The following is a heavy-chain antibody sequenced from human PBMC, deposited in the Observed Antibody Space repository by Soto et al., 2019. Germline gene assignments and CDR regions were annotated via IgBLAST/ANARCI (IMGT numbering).Heavy chain of an antibody. CDR3: SGDGLRRWSGYSLDS. V-gene: IGHV3-30-3*01. Sequence: QVQLVESGGGVVQPGRSLRLSCAASGFTFSSYAMHWVRQAPGKGLEWVAVISYDGSNKYYADSVKGRFTISRDNSKNPGSLQMNSRRAEGSAGYCCSGDGLRRWSGYSLDSWGRGTLFTVSS. CDR1: GFTFSSYA. D-gene: IGHD3-3*01. J-gene: IGHJ4*02. CDR2: ISYDGSNK.